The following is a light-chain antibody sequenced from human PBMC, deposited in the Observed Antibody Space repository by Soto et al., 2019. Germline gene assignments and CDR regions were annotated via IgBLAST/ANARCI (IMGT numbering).Light chain of an antibody. CDR3: SSYAGSSNV. Sequence: QSVLTQPPSASGSPGQSVAISCTGTSSNVVGYHYVAWYQRHPGEAPDLMIYAVNRRPSGVPDRFAGSKSSNTASLTASGLQAEDEADYYCSSYAGSSNVFGTGTKVT. CDR1: SSNVVGYHY. J-gene: IGLJ1*01. CDR2: AVN. V-gene: IGLV2-8*01.